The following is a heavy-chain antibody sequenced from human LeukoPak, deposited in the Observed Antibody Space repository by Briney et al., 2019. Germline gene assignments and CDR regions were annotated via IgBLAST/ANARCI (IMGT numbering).Heavy chain of an antibody. V-gene: IGHV1-2*02. D-gene: IGHD3-10*01. CDR1: GYTFTGYY. CDR3: ARAPRVNYYYYMDV. Sequence: ASVKASCKASGYTFTGYYMHWVRQAPGQGLEWMGWINPNSGGTNYAQKFQGRVTMTRDTSISTAYMELSRLRSDDTAVYYCARAPRVNYYYYMDVWGKGTTVTVSS. CDR2: INPNSGGT. J-gene: IGHJ6*03.